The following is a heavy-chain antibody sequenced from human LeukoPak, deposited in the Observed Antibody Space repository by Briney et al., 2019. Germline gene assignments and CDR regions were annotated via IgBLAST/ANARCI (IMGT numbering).Heavy chain of an antibody. Sequence: ASVKVSCKASGYTFTSYGISWVRQAPGQGLEWMGWISAYNGNTNYAQKLQGRVTMTTDTSTSTAYMELRSLRSDDTAVYYCARDQEYYYDSSGYYFLNYYYGMDVWGQGTTVTVSS. J-gene: IGHJ6*02. CDR2: ISAYNGNT. CDR1: GYTFTSYG. CDR3: ARDQEYYYDSSGYYFLNYYYGMDV. V-gene: IGHV1-18*01. D-gene: IGHD3-22*01.